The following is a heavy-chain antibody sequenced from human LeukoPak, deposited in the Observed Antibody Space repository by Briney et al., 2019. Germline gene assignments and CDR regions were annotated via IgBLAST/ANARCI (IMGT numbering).Heavy chain of an antibody. V-gene: IGHV1-3*01. J-gene: IGHJ4*02. CDR3: ARDYYGSGSELDY. CDR1: GYTFTSYA. CDR2: INAGNGNT. Sequence: GASVKVSCKASGYTFTSYAMHWVRQAPGQRLEWMGWINAGNGNTKYSQKFQGRVTITRDTSASTAYMELSSLRSEDTAVYCCARDYYGSGSELDYWGQGTLVTVSS. D-gene: IGHD3-10*01.